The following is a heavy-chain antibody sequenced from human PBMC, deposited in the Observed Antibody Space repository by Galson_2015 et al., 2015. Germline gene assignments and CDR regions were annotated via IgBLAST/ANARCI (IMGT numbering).Heavy chain of an antibody. Sequence: SVKVSCKASGYTFTSYGISWVRQAPGQGLEWMGWISAYNGNANYAQKLQGRVTMTTDTSTSTAYMELGSLRSDDTAVYYCAREDYYDRSGMDVWGQGTTVTVSS. J-gene: IGHJ6*02. D-gene: IGHD3-10*02. CDR1: GYTFTSYG. CDR3: AREDYYDRSGMDV. CDR2: ISAYNGNA. V-gene: IGHV1-18*04.